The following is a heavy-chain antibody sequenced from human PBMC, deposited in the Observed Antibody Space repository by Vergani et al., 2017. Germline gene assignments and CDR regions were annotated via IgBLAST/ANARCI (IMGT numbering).Heavy chain of an antibody. CDR1: GFTFSSYG. CDR2: ISYDGSNK. Sequence: QAQLVESGGGVVQPGRSLRLSCAASGFTFSSYGMHRVREAPGKGLEWVAVISYDGSNKYFADSVKGRFTISRDNSKNTLYLQLNSLRAEDTAVYYSAKGGGYNYGTDYYYRMDVWGQGTTVTVSS. J-gene: IGHJ6*02. V-gene: IGHV3-30*18. CDR3: AKGGGYNYGTDYYYRMDV. D-gene: IGHD5-18*01.